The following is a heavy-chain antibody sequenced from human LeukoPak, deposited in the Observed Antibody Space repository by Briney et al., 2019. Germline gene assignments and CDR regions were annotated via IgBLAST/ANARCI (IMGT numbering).Heavy chain of an antibody. CDR3: ARRREPHGAFDI. CDR2: IYTSGST. CDR1: GGSISSGSYY. Sequence: SETLSLTCTVSGGSISSGSYYWSWIRQPAGKGLEWIGRIYTSGSTNYNPSLKSRVTISVDTSKNQFSLKLSSVTAADTAVYCCARRREPHGAFDIWGQGTMVTVSS. V-gene: IGHV4-61*02. J-gene: IGHJ3*02.